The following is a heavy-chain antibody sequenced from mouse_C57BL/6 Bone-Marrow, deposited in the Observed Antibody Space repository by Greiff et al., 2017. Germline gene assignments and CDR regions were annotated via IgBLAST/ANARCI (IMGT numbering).Heavy chain of an antibody. J-gene: IGHJ2*01. Sequence: EVNVVESGGGLVKPGGSLKLSCAASGFTFSDYGMHWVRQAPEKGLEWVAYISSGSSTIYYADTVKGRFTISRDNAKNTLFLQMTSLRSEDTAMYYCARTFLRGYFDYWGQGTTLTVSS. V-gene: IGHV5-17*01. CDR3: ARTFLRGYFDY. CDR2: ISSGSSTI. CDR1: GFTFSDYG.